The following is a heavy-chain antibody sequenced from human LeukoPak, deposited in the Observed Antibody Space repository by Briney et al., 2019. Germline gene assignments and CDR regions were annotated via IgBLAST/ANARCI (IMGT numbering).Heavy chain of an antibody. CDR2: INPNSGDT. Sequence: ASVKVSCKAFGYTFTGYYMHWVRQAPGQGLEWMGWINPNSGDTKYAQKFQGRVTMTRDTSISTAYMELNRLRSDDTAVYYCGTVLSNAAFDYGGQGSPVTVSS. CDR3: GTVLSNAAFDY. D-gene: IGHD6-25*01. J-gene: IGHJ4*02. CDR1: GYTFTGYY. V-gene: IGHV1-2*02.